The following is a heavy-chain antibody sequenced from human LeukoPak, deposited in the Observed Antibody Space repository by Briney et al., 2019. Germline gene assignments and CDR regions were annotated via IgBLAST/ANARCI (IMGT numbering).Heavy chain of an antibody. V-gene: IGHV1-2*02. CDR3: AREIDWNGPVDY. Sequence: ASVKVSCKASGYTFTGYYMHWVRQVPGRGLEWMGWINPNSGGTNYAQKFQGRVTMTRDTSISTAYMELSRLRSDDTAVYYCAREIDWNGPVDYWGQGTLVTVSS. CDR2: INPNSGGT. D-gene: IGHD1-1*01. J-gene: IGHJ4*02. CDR1: GYTFTGYY.